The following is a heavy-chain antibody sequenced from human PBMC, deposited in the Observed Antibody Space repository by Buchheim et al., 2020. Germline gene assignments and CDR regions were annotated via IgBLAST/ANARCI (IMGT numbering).Heavy chain of an antibody. CDR2: INPSGGTT. CDR1: GYTFTSYY. CDR3: ARGEALGYCSSTSCYGMDV. Sequence: QVQLVQSGAEVKKPGASVKVSCKASGYTFTSYYMHWVRQAPGQGLEWMGIINPSGGTTSYAQKFQGRVTMTRDTSNSIVHMELSSLRSEDTAVYYCARGEALGYCSSTSCYGMDVWGKGTT. J-gene: IGHJ6*04. V-gene: IGHV1-46*01. D-gene: IGHD2-2*01.